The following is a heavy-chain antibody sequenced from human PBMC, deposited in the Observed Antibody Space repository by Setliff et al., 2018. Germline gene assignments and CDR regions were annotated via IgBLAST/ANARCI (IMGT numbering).Heavy chain of an antibody. CDR1: GDTFSTY. CDR2: IKPGIDTA. Sequence: ASVKVSCKASGDTFSTYVHWVRQAPGQGLEWMGLIKPGIDTATYAQKFQGRVAMTRDTSAKIVFMELNGLRSDDTAVYYCARDVTGTYNGRLEYWGLGTLVTVSS. CDR3: ARDVTGTYNGRLEY. J-gene: IGHJ4*02. V-gene: IGHV1-46*01. D-gene: IGHD1-1*01.